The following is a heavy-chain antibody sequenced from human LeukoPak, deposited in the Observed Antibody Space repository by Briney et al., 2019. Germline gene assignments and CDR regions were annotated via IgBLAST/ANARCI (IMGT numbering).Heavy chain of an antibody. Sequence: QPGGSLRLSCAASGFTFSSYAMSWVRQAPGKGLEWVSAISGSGGSTYYADSVKGRFTISRDNSKNTLYLQMNSLRAEDTAVYHCAKQPYYYGSGSPSPIDYWGQGTLVTVSS. CDR2: ISGSGGST. V-gene: IGHV3-23*01. CDR1: GFTFSSYA. J-gene: IGHJ4*02. D-gene: IGHD3-10*01. CDR3: AKQPYYYGSGSPSPIDY.